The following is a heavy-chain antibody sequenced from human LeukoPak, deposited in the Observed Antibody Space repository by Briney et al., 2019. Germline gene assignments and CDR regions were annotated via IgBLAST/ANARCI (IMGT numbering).Heavy chain of an antibody. Sequence: PGGSLRLSCAASGFTFSSYEMNWVRQAPGKGLEWVSYISRSGGTIYYADSVKGRFTISRDNAKNTLYLQMNSLRAKDTAVYYCSRAVRVVGHDYWGQGTLVTVSS. J-gene: IGHJ4*02. CDR1: GFTFSSYE. CDR3: SRAVRVVGHDY. V-gene: IGHV3-48*03. CDR2: ISRSGGTI. D-gene: IGHD6-6*01.